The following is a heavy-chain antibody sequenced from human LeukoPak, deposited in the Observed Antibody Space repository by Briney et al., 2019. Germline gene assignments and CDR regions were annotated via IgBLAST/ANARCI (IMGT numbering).Heavy chain of an antibody. D-gene: IGHD3-3*01. J-gene: IGHJ2*01. V-gene: IGHV4-39*07. Sequence: SETLSLTCTVSGGSISSSSYYWGWIRQPPGKGLEWIGSIYYSGSTYYNPSLKSRVTISVDTSKNQFSLKLSSVTAADTAVYYCARERRITIFGVVSKRYFDLWGRGTLVTVSS. CDR2: IYYSGST. CDR1: GGSISSSSYY. CDR3: ARERRITIFGVVSKRYFDL.